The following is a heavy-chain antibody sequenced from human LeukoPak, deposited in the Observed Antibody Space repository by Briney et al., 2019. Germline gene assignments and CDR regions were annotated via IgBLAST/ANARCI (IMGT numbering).Heavy chain of an antibody. Sequence: PGGSLRVSCAASGFTFSDYYMSWSRQAPGKGLEWLSYISPSTTHTSYADSVKGRFTISRDNAKNLLFLQVNSLRAEDTAVYYCARGGHGAADQWGQGTLVTVSS. J-gene: IGHJ5*02. CDR3: ARGGHGAADQ. CDR2: ISPSTTHT. D-gene: IGHD1-26*01. V-gene: IGHV3-11*05. CDR1: GFTFSDYY.